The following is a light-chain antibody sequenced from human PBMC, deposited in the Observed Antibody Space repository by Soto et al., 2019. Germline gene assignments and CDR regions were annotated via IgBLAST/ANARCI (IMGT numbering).Light chain of an antibody. V-gene: IGLV4-69*01. J-gene: IGLJ3*02. CDR3: QTWGTGIQV. CDR2: LNSDGSH. CDR1: SGHSTYA. Sequence: QSVLTQSPSASASLGASVKLTCTLSSGHSTYAIAWHQQQLEKGPRYLMKLNSDGSHSKGDGIPDRFSGSSSGAVRYLTISSLQSEDEADYYCQTWGTGIQVFGGGTKLTVL.